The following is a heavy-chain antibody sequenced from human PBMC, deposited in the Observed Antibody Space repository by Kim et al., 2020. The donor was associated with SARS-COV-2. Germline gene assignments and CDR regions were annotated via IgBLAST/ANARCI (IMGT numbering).Heavy chain of an antibody. Sequence: GGSLRLSCAASGFTFSSYAMHWVRQAPGKGLEWVAVISYDGSNKYYADSVKGRFTISRDNSKNTLYLQMNSLRAEDTAVYYCARDTNYYFDYWGQGTLVTVSS. D-gene: IGHD2-8*01. J-gene: IGHJ4*02. V-gene: IGHV3-30*04. CDR3: ARDTNYYFDY. CDR2: ISYDGSNK. CDR1: GFTFSSYA.